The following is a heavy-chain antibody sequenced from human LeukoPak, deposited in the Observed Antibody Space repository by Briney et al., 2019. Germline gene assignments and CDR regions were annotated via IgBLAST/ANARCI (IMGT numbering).Heavy chain of an antibody. Sequence: GGSLRLSCATPGFTFSSYTMSWVRQAPGKGLEWVSIIGGSGAIAYYSDSVKGRFTISRDNSKNTLYLQMNSLRAEDTAVYYCARDYPSPKAPFDFWGQGTLVTVSS. J-gene: IGHJ4*02. CDR2: IGGSGAIA. CDR3: ARDYPSPKAPFDF. V-gene: IGHV3-23*01. CDR1: GFTFSSYT.